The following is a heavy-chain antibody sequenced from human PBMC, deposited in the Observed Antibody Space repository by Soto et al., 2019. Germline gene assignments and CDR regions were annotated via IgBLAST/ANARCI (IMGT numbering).Heavy chain of an antibody. J-gene: IGHJ4*02. CDR3: ARDRYYYDSSGYYLLDY. Sequence: PGGSLRLSCAASGFTFSSYAMHWVRQAPGKGLEWVAVISYDGSNKYYADSVKGRFTISRDNSKNTLYLQMNSLRAEDTAVYYCARDRYYYDSSGYYLLDYWGQGTLVNVSS. CDR2: ISYDGSNK. CDR1: GFTFSSYA. V-gene: IGHV3-30-3*01. D-gene: IGHD3-22*01.